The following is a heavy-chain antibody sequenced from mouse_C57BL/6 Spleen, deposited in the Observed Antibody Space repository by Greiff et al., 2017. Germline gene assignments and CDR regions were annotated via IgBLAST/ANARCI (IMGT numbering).Heavy chain of an antibody. CDR1: GFTFSDYG. Sequence: DVHLVESGGGLVKPGGSLKLSCAASGFTFSDYGMHWVRQAPEKGLEWVAYISSGSSTIYYADTVKGRFTISRDNAKNTLFLQMTSLRSEDTAMYYCARPRFHYFDYWGQGTTLTVSS. CDR2: ISSGSSTI. CDR3: ARPRFHYFDY. V-gene: IGHV5-17*01. J-gene: IGHJ2*01.